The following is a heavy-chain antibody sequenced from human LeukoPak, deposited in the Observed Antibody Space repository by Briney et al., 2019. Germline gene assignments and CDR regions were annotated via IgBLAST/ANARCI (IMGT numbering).Heavy chain of an antibody. V-gene: IGHV3-48*03. CDR3: AREDDSSGYFSAFDI. CDR2: MSSSGNSK. CDR1: GFTLSSYE. D-gene: IGHD3-22*01. J-gene: IGHJ3*02. Sequence: PGGSLRLSCAASGFTLSSYEMNWVRQAPGKGLEWVSYMSSSGNSKHYADSVKGRFTISRDNSKNTLYLQMNSLRAEDTAVYYCAREDDSSGYFSAFDIWGQGTMVTVSS.